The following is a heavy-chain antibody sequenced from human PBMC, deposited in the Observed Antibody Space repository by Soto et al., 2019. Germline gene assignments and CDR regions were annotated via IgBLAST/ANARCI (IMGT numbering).Heavy chain of an antibody. CDR3: AKSTSTYYDFWSGYYNWFDP. J-gene: IGHJ5*02. CDR2: INAGNGNT. D-gene: IGHD3-3*01. Sequence: ASVKVSSKASGYTFTSYAMHWVRQAPGQRLEWMGWINAGNGNTKYSQKFQGRVTITRDTSASTAYMELSSLRSEDTAVYYCAKSTSTYYDFWSGYYNWFDPRGQGTLVTASS. V-gene: IGHV1-3*01. CDR1: GYTFTSYA.